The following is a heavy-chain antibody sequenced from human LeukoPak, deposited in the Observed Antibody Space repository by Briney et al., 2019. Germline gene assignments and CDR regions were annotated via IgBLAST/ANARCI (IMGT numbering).Heavy chain of an antibody. CDR2: IYHSGST. Sequence: SQTLSLTCAVSGGPISSGGYSWSWIRQPPGKGLEWIGYIYHSGSTYYNPSLKSRVTISVDRSKNQFSLKLSSVTAADTAVYYCARVRGPSAFDIWGQGTMVTVSS. V-gene: IGHV4-30-2*01. J-gene: IGHJ3*02. D-gene: IGHD3-10*01. CDR3: ARVRGPSAFDI. CDR1: GGPISSGGYS.